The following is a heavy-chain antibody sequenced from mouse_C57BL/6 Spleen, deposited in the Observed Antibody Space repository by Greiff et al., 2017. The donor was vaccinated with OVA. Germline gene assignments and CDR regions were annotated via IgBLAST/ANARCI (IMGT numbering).Heavy chain of an antibody. CDR2: ISYDGSN. CDR3: ASGFFAMDY. CDR1: GYSITSGYY. Sequence: EVKLVESGPGLVKPSQSLSLTCSVTGYSITSGYYWNWIRQFPGNKLEWMGYISYDGSNNYNPSLKNRISITRDTSKNQFFLKLNSVTTEDTATYYCASGFFAMDYWGQGTSVTVSS. J-gene: IGHJ4*01. V-gene: IGHV3-6*01.